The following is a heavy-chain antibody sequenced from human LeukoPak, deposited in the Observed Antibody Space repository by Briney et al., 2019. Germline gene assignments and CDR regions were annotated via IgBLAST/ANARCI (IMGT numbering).Heavy chain of an antibody. J-gene: IGHJ5*02. CDR1: GFTFGDYA. D-gene: IGHD6-13*01. V-gene: IGHV3-49*04. CDR2: IRSNAYGGTT. CDR3: ARHYSSLAAAPLTGFDP. Sequence: GGSLRLSCTASGFTFGDYAMNWVRQAPGKGLEWVGFIRSNAYGGTTEYAASVKGRFTISRDDSKSIAYLQMNSLKTEDTAVYYCARHYSSLAAAPLTGFDPWGQGTLVTVSS.